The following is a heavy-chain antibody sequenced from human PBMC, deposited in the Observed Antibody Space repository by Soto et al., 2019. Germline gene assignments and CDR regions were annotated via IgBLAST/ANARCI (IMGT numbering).Heavy chain of an antibody. CDR1: GLAFSSYA. D-gene: IGHD3-10*01. CDR2: ISYDGINK. J-gene: IGHJ4*02. Sequence: QVQLVESGGGVVQPGRSLRLSCAASGLAFSSYAMHWVRQAPGKGLEWVAVISYDGINKYYADSVKGRFTISRDNSKNTLYLQMNSLRAEDTAVYYCARDLSGSGDWGQGTLVTVSS. CDR3: ARDLSGSGD. V-gene: IGHV3-30-3*01.